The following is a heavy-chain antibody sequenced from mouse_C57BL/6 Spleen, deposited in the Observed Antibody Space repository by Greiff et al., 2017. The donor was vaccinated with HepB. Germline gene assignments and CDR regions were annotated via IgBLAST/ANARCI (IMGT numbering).Heavy chain of an antibody. CDR2: INPSNGGT. CDR1: GYTSTSYW. Sequence: QVQLQQPGTELVKPGASVKLSCKASGYTSTSYWMHWVKQRPGQGLEWIGNINPSNGGTNYNEKFKSKATLTVEKSSSTAYMQLSSLTSEDSAVYCCARWGYRLRRDYFDYWGQGTTLTVSS. CDR3: ARWGYRLRRDYFDY. J-gene: IGHJ2*01. D-gene: IGHD1-2*01. V-gene: IGHV1-53*01.